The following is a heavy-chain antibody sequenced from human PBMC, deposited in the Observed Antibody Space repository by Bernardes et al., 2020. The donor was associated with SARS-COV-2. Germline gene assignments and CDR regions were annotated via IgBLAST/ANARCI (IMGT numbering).Heavy chain of an antibody. D-gene: IGHD3-10*01. Sequence: SETLSLTCTVSGGSISSYYWSWIRQPPGKGLEWIGYIYYSGSTNYNPSLKSRVTISVDTSKNQFSLKLSSVTAADTAVYYCARRQYGSGSYTSYWYFDLWGRGTLVTVSS. CDR1: GGSISSYY. J-gene: IGHJ2*01. V-gene: IGHV4-59*01. CDR2: IYYSGST. CDR3: ARRQYGSGSYTSYWYFDL.